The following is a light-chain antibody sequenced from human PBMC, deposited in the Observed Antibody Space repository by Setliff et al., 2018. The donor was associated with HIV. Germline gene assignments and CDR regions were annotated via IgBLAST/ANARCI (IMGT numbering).Light chain of an antibody. CDR1: ISVIGSYNR. CDR3: CSYAGSDTFVV. J-gene: IGLJ1*01. CDR2: EVN. Sequence: QSALTQPPSVSASPGQSIIISCTGTISVIGSYNRVSWYQQRPGTAPNLIISEVNKRPSGVSNRFSGSKSGNTASLAISGLQADDEADYHCCSYAGSDTFVVFGTGTKVTV. V-gene: IGLV2-23*02.